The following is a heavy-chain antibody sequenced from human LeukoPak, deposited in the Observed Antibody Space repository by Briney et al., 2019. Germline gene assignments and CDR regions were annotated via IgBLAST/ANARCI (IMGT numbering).Heavy chain of an antibody. CDR1: GYTLTNYG. CDR3: ARDLRLLGWSVTAYYYYYMDV. J-gene: IGHJ6*03. D-gene: IGHD3-3*01. CDR2: ISGYNGNP. V-gene: IGHV1-18*01. Sequence: GASVKVSCKAFGYTLTNYGTTWVRQAPGQGLEWLGWISGYNGNPTYAQRVQGRVTMTTDTSANTAYMELRSLTSDDTAVYYCARDLRLLGWSVTAYYYYYMDVWGKGTTVTVSS.